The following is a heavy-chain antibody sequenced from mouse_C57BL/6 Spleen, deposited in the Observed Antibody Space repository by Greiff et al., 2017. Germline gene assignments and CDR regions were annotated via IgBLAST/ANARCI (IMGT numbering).Heavy chain of an antibody. CDR1: GYTFTSYW. CDR2: IDPSDSDT. D-gene: IGHD3-2*02. Sequence: QVQLQQPGAELVRPGSSVKLSCKASGYTFTSYWMHWVKQRPIQGLEWIGNIDPSDSDTHYNQKFKDKATLTVDKSSSTAYMQLSSLTSEASAVYYGARSSAQARDYYAMDYWGQGTSVTVSS. CDR3: ARSSAQARDYYAMDY. V-gene: IGHV1-52*01. J-gene: IGHJ4*01.